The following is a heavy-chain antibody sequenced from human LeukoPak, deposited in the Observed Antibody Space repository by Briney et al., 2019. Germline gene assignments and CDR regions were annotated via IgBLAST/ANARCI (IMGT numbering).Heavy chain of an antibody. CDR2: IYYSGST. CDR3: AGGVGGRYDFWSVRPRSGRNYYMDV. J-gene: IGHJ6*03. D-gene: IGHD3-3*01. V-gene: IGHV4-34*01. Sequence: SETLSLTCAVYGGSFSGYYWGWIRQPPGKGLEWIGTIYYSGSTYYNPSLKSRVTISVDTSKNQFSLKLSSVTAADTAVYYCAGGVGGRYDFWSVRPRSGRNYYMDVWGKGTTVTVSS. CDR1: GGSFSGYY.